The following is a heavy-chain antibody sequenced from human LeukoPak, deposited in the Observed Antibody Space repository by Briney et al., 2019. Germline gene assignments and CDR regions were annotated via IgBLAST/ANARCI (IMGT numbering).Heavy chain of an antibody. Sequence: GGSLSLSCAASGFTVSRNYISWVRHAPGTGLEWVAVISYDGSNKYYADSVKGRFTISRDNAKNSLYLQMNSLRAEDTAVYYCARDHSGSGSYSGSPYWGQGTLVTVSS. J-gene: IGHJ4*02. CDR3: ARDHSGSGSYSGSPY. D-gene: IGHD3-10*01. V-gene: IGHV3-30*03. CDR2: ISYDGSNK. CDR1: GFTVSRNY.